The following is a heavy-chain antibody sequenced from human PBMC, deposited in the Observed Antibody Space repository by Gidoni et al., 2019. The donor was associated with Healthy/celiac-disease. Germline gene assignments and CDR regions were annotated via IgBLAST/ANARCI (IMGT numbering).Heavy chain of an antibody. CDR3: SKDDNYYDSRGYPRFDY. Sequence: QVQLVESGGGVVQPGGSLRLSCAASDFTFISYGMHWVRQAPGKGLVVVAFIRNDGRNKYYSDSVKGRFTISRDNSKNTMYLQMNSLRAEDTAVYDCSKDDNYYDSRGYPRFDYWGQGTLVTVSS. CDR2: IRNDGRNK. J-gene: IGHJ4*02. V-gene: IGHV3-30*02. D-gene: IGHD3-22*01. CDR1: DFTFISYG.